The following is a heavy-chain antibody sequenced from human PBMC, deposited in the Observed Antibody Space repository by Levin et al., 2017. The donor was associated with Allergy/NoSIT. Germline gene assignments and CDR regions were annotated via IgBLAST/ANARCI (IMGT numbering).Heavy chain of an antibody. CDR1: GFTFTSHG. V-gene: IGHV3-30*18. CDR2: ISFEGSDR. D-gene: IGHD3-10*01. CDR3: AKILWSGELSQPPDY. J-gene: IGHJ4*02. Sequence: GGSLRLSCAASGFTFTSHGMHWVRQAPGKGLEWVSVISFEGSDRYYADSVKGRFTISRDNSKNTLYLQMNSLRPEDTGVYYCAKILWSGELSQPPDYWGRGTLVTVSS.